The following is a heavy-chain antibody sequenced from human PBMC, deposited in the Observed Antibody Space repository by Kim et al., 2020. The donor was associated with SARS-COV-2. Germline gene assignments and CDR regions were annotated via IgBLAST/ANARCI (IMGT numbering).Heavy chain of an antibody. J-gene: IGHJ6*02. Sequence: ASVKVSCKASGYTFTSYAMNWVRQAPGQGLEWMGWINTNTGNPTYAQGFTGRFVFSLDTSVSTAYLQISSLKAEDTAVYYCARGGSITIFGVVIMSDYYYGMDVWGQGTTVTVSS. D-gene: IGHD3-3*01. CDR3: ARGGSITIFGVVIMSDYYYGMDV. CDR1: GYTFTSYA. CDR2: INTNTGNP. V-gene: IGHV7-4-1*02.